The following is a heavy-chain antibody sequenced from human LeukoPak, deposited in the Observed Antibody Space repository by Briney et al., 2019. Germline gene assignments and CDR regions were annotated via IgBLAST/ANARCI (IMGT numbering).Heavy chain of an antibody. CDR2: MSGSGGST. CDR1: GFTFSSYA. V-gene: IGHV3-23*01. Sequence: GGSLRLSCAASGFTFSSYAMSRVRQAPGKGLEWVSAMSGSGGSTYYADSVKGRFTISRDNSKNTLYLQMNSLRAEDTAVYYCAKGSGIAAAGNAFDYWGQGTLVTVSS. CDR3: AKGSGIAAAGNAFDY. D-gene: IGHD6-13*01. J-gene: IGHJ4*02.